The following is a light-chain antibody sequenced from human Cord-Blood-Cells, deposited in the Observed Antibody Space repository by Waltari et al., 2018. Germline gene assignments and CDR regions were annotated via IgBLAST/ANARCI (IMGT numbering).Light chain of an antibody. CDR3: NSRDSSGNHLV. Sequence: SSELTPDPAVSVALGQTVRITCPGDRLRSYYASWYQQKPGQAPVLVIYGKNNRPSGIPDRFSGSSSGNTASLTITGAQAEDEADYYCNSRDSSGNHLVFGGGTKLTVL. V-gene: IGLV3-19*01. CDR2: GKN. CDR1: RLRSYY. J-gene: IGLJ2*01.